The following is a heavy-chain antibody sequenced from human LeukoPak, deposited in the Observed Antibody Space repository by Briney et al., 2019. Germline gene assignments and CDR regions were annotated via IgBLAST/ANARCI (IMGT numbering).Heavy chain of an antibody. CDR1: GFTFSSYA. Sequence: GGSLRLSCAASGFTFSSYAMHWVRQAPGKGLEWVAVISYDGSNKYYADSVKGRFTISRDNSKNTLYLQMNSLRAEDTAVYYCAKEGGYCSSTSCYGYYFDYWGQGTLVTVSS. CDR2: ISYDGSNK. J-gene: IGHJ4*02. V-gene: IGHV3-30-3*01. CDR3: AKEGGYCSSTSCYGYYFDY. D-gene: IGHD2-2*01.